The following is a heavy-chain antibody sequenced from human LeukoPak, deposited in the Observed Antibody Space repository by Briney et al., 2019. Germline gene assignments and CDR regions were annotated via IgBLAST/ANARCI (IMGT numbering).Heavy chain of an antibody. CDR3: AKVVKYYYDSSGCFDY. D-gene: IGHD3-22*01. V-gene: IGHV3-30*02. J-gene: IGHJ4*02. CDR1: GFTFSNYG. CDR2: IRYDGSNK. Sequence: GGSLRLSCAASGFTFSNYGMHWVRQAPGKGLEWVSFIRYDGSNKYYADSVKGRFTISRDNSKNTLYLQMNSLRAEDTAVYYCAKVVKYYYDSSGCFDYWGQGTLVTVSS.